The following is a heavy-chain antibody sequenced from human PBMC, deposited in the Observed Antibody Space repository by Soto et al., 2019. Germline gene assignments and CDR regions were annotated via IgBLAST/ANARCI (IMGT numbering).Heavy chain of an antibody. V-gene: IGHV4-30-4*01. J-gene: IGHJ2*01. Sequence: SETLSLTCTVSGGSVSSGGYFWSWIRQPPGEGLEWIGHIYNSGSTYSNPSLRGRVTISVDTSKSQFSLKLSSVTAADTAVYYCARGPSADKIDFWGRGTLVTVSS. CDR3: ARGPSADKIDF. CDR2: IYNSGST. CDR1: GGSVSSGGYF. D-gene: IGHD3-9*01.